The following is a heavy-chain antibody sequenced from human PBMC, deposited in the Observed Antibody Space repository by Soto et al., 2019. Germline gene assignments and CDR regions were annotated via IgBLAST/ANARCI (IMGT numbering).Heavy chain of an antibody. V-gene: IGHV1-69*14. J-gene: IGHJ4*02. CDR1: GGTFSSYA. Sequence: QVQLVQSGAEVTKPGSSVKVSCKASGGTFSSYAISWVRQAPGQGLEWMGGIIPIFGTANYAQKFQGRVAITADKSTGTAYMELSTLRSDDTAVYYCARDYYDSSGYPGGWGQGALVTVS. CDR2: IIPIFGTA. CDR3: ARDYYDSSGYPGG. D-gene: IGHD3-22*01.